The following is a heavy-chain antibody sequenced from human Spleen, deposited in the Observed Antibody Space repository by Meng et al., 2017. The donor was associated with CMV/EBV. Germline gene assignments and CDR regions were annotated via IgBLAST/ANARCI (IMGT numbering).Heavy chain of an antibody. J-gene: IGHJ3*02. CDR3: ARVPIRGGGNSWRDAFDI. CDR2: IYYSGST. Sequence: SETLSLTCTVSGGSISSSSYYWGWIRQPPGKGLEWIGSIYYSGSTNYNPSLKSRVTISVDTSKNQFSLKLSSVTAADTAVYYCARVPIRGGGNSWRDAFDIWGQGTMVTVSS. CDR1: GGSISSSSYY. V-gene: IGHV4-39*07. D-gene: IGHD4-23*01.